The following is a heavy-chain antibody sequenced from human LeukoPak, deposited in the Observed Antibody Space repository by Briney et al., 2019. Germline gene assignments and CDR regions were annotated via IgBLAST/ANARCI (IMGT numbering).Heavy chain of an antibody. D-gene: IGHD3-10*01. CDR3: AKDRGAAHYRGSHFDS. J-gene: IGHJ4*02. V-gene: IGHV3-23*01. CDR1: VFTFTIFA. Sequence: GRCLRLSCAASVFTFTIFAMSCVRQAPGKGLEWVSGFSVSDTATHYADSVKGRFTISRDNSRNTLYLHMNSLRVEDTALYYCAKDRGAAHYRGSHFDSWGQGTLVTVSS. CDR2: FSVSDTAT.